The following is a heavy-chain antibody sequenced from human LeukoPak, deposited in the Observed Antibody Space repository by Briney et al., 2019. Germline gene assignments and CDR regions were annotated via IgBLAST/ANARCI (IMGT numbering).Heavy chain of an antibody. CDR1: GFTFSSYA. D-gene: IGHD2-2*01. Sequence: GGSLRLSCAASGFTFSSYAMSWVRQAPGKGLEWVSAISGSGGGTYYADSVKGRFTISRDNSKNTLYLQMNSLRAEDTAVYYCAKDGDIVVVPAHFDIWGQGTVVTVSS. CDR3: AKDGDIVVVPAHFDI. CDR2: ISGSGGGT. V-gene: IGHV3-23*01. J-gene: IGHJ3*02.